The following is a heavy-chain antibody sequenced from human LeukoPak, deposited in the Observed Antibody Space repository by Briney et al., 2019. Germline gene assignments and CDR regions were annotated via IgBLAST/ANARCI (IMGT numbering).Heavy chain of an antibody. V-gene: IGHV3-21*01. CDR2: ISKSGTYI. Sequence: GGSLRLSCAASGFTFSFYSMNWVRQAPGKGLEWVSSISKSGTYIYYADSVKGRFTISRDNAKNSLYLQMNSLRAEDTSIYYCASSNGIDYWGQGTLVTVSS. J-gene: IGHJ4*02. CDR1: GFTFSFYS. D-gene: IGHD6-19*01. CDR3: ASSNGIDY.